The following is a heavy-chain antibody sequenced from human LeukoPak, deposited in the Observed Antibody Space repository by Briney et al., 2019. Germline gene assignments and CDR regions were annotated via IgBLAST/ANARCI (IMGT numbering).Heavy chain of an antibody. CDR3: ARVYSCYDQQPNDY. CDR2: IHPNSGGT. J-gene: IGHJ4*02. CDR1: GHTFTGYY. D-gene: IGHD5-12*01. Sequence: GASVKASCKASGHTFTGYYMHWGRQAPGQRLEWLGWIHPNSGGTNYAQKFQGRVTMTRDTSISTAYMELSRLRSDDTAVYYCARVYSCYDQQPNDYWGQGTLVTVSS. V-gene: IGHV1-2*02.